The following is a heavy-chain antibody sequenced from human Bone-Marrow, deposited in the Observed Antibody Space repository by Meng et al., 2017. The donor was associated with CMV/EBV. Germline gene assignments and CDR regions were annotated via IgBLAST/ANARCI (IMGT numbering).Heavy chain of an antibody. V-gene: IGHV1-46*01. D-gene: IGHD3-3*01. Sequence: ASVKVSCKASGYTFTSYYMHWVRQAPGQGLEWMGIINPSGGSTSYAQKFQGRVTMTRDTSTSTVYMELSSLRSEDTAVYYCARSRRRDFWSGPAGYWGQGKLVNVYS. CDR1: GYTFTSYY. CDR3: ARSRRRDFWSGPAGY. J-gene: IGHJ4*02. CDR2: INPSGGST.